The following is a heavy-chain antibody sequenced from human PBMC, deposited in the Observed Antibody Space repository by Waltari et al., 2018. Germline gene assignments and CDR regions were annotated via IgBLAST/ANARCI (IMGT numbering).Heavy chain of an antibody. D-gene: IGHD2-2*01. Sequence: QVQLVQSGAEVKKPGSSVKVSCKASGGTFSSYAISWVRQAPGQGLEWMGGIITILGIANSAQKFQGRVTLTADEPTSTSYMVLSSLRSEDTAVYYCARVTDISVVVVSYYFDYCGQGTLVTVSS. CDR3: ARVTDISVVVVSYYFDY. V-gene: IGHV1-69*04. CDR1: GGTFSSYA. CDR2: IITILGIA. J-gene: IGHJ4*02.